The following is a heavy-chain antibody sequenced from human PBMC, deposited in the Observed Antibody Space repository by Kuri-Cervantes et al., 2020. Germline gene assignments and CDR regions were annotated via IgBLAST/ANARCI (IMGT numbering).Heavy chain of an antibody. V-gene: IGHV1-18*01. CDR3: ARFVSSGYYRHYYGMDA. D-gene: IGHD3-22*01. Sequence: ASVKVSCKASGYTFTSYGISWVRQAPGQGLEWMGWISAYNGNTNYAQKLQGRVTMTTDTSTSTAYMELRSLRSDDTAVYYCARFVSSGYYRHYYGMDAWGQGTTVTVSS. J-gene: IGHJ6*02. CDR2: ISAYNGNT. CDR1: GYTFTSYG.